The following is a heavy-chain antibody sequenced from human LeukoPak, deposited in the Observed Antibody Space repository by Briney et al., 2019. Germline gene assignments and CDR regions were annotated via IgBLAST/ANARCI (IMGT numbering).Heavy chain of an antibody. Sequence: GGSLRLSCTASGFIASSNYMSWVRQAPAKGLEGVSLIYSGGSTYYADSVMGRSTISRDKSNNTLYLQMHSLRAEDTAVYYCATGGRSGVAFESWGQGTLVTVSS. J-gene: IGHJ4*02. CDR1: GFIASSNY. CDR2: IYSGGST. D-gene: IGHD2-15*01. V-gene: IGHV3-53*01. CDR3: ATGGRSGVAFES.